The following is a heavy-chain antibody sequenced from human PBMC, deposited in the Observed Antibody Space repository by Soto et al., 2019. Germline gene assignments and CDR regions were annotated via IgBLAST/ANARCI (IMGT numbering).Heavy chain of an antibody. V-gene: IGHV4-59*08. CDR1: GGSISSYY. D-gene: IGHD2-2*02. CDR2: IYYSGST. Sequence: SETLSLTCTVSGGSISSYYWSWIRQPPGKGLEWIGYIYYSGSTNYNPSLKSRVTISVDTSKNQFSLKLSSVTAADTAVYYCARLTGDGYCSSTSCYMAWFDPWGQGTLVTVSS. J-gene: IGHJ5*02. CDR3: ARLTGDGYCSSTSCYMAWFDP.